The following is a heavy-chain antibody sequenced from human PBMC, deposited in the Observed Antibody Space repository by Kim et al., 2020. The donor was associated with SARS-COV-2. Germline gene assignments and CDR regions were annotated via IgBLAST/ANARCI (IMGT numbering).Heavy chain of an antibody. CDR3: ARDRASSSSWYRDYGMDV. D-gene: IGHD6-13*01. V-gene: IGHV1-18*01. Sequence: ASVKVSCKASGYTFTSYGISWVRQAPGQGLEWMGWISAYNGNTNYAQKLQGRVTMTTDTSTSTAYMELRSLRSDDTAVYYCARDRASSSSWYRDYGMDVWGQGTTVTVSS. CDR1: GYTFTSYG. J-gene: IGHJ6*02. CDR2: ISAYNGNT.